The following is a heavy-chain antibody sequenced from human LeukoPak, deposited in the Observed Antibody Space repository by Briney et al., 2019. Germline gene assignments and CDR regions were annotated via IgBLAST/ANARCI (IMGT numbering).Heavy chain of an antibody. CDR3: ARVEFYDSSLFDY. CDR1: GFTFSSYW. J-gene: IGHJ4*02. Sequence: PGGSLRLSCAASGFTFSSYWMSWVRQAPGKGLEWVANIKQDGSEKYYVDSVKGRFTISRDNAKNSLYLQMNSLRAEDTAVYYCARVEFYDSSLFDYWGQGTLVTVSS. D-gene: IGHD3-22*01. V-gene: IGHV3-7*01. CDR2: IKQDGSEK.